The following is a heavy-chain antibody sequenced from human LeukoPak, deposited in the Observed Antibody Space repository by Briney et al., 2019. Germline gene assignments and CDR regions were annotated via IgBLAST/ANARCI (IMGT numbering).Heavy chain of an antibody. D-gene: IGHD3-3*01. J-gene: IGHJ6*02. CDR3: AREVYDFWSAYYYGMDV. CDR2: IYYSGST. CDR1: GGSISSGGYY. Sequence: SETLSLTCTVSGGSISSGGYYWSWIRQNPGKGLEWIGYIYYSGSTYYNPSLKSRVTISVDTSKNQFSLKLSSVTAADTAVYYCAREVYDFWSAYYYGMDVWGQGTTVTVSS. V-gene: IGHV4-31*03.